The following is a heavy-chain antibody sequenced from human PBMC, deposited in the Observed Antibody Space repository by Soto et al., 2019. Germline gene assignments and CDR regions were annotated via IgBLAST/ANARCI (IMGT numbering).Heavy chain of an antibody. D-gene: IGHD4-17*01. J-gene: IGHJ4*02. V-gene: IGHV4-59*01. Sequence: PSETLSVTCTVSGGSISPYYWSWIRQPPGKGLEWIGYIYYSGSTKYNPSLKSRVIISVDRTKNHFSLRLSSVTAADTAVYYCVRVGGYYGDYPNFDYWGQGTLVTVSS. CDR2: IYYSGST. CDR1: GGSISPYY. CDR3: VRVGGYYGDYPNFDY.